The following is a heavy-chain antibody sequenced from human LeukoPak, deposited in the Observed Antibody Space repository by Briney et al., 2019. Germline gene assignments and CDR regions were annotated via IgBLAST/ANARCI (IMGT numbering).Heavy chain of an antibody. D-gene: IGHD3-22*01. Sequence: ASVKVSCKASGYTFTGYYIHWVRHAPGQGLEWMGWISAYNGNTHSAQKLQGRATMTTDTSTSTAYMELRSLRSDDTAVYYCARGFPPRRQYDSSGYYSYYFDYWGQGTLVTVSS. V-gene: IGHV1-18*04. CDR2: ISAYNGNT. CDR1: GYTFTGYY. CDR3: ARGFPPRRQYDSSGYYSYYFDY. J-gene: IGHJ4*02.